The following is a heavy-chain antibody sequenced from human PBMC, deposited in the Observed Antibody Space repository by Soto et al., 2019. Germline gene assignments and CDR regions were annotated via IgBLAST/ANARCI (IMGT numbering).Heavy chain of an antibody. CDR3: ARVGYYYDSSGYTSPFDD. J-gene: IGHJ4*02. CDR2: INSDGSST. Sequence: GGSLRLSCAASGFTFSSYWMHWVRQAPGKGLVWVSRINSDGSSTSYADSVKGRFTISRDNAKNTLYLQMNSLRAEDTAVYYCARVGYYYDSSGYTSPFDDWGQGTLVTVSS. D-gene: IGHD3-22*01. V-gene: IGHV3-74*01. CDR1: GFTFSSYW.